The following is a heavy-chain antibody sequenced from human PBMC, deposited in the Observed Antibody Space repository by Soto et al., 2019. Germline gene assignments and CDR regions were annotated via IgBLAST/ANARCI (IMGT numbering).Heavy chain of an antibody. V-gene: IGHV3-74*01. Sequence: EVQLVESGGGLVEPGGSLRLSCAASGFTFSTYNMHWVRQSPGKGLFWVSRITGDGSSTNYADSVKGRFIISRDNAKSTLYLQMNSLTAEDTAVYYCARGVGFYWGQGTLVTVSS. J-gene: IGHJ4*02. CDR1: GFTFSTYN. CDR3: ARGVGFY. D-gene: IGHD1-26*01. CDR2: ITGDGSST.